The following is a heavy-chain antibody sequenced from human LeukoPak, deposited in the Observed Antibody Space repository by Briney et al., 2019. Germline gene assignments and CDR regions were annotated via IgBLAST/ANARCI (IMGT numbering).Heavy chain of an antibody. V-gene: IGHV4-38-2*02. CDR2: IYHSGST. Sequence: SETLSLTCTVSGYSISSGYYWGWIRQPPGKGLEWIGSIYHSGSTYYNPSLKSRVPISVDTSKNQFSLKLSSVTAADTAVYYCARDTYCSSTSCYSDYWGQGTLVTVSS. CDR1: GYSISSGYY. CDR3: ARDTYCSSTSCYSDY. D-gene: IGHD2-2*01. J-gene: IGHJ4*02.